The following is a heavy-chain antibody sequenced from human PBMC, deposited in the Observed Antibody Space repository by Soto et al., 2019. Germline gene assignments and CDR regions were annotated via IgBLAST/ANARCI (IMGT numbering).Heavy chain of an antibody. V-gene: IGHV3-23*01. CDR1: GLIFSNYG. CDR3: AKGGYYGSGSYFSTWYDY. D-gene: IGHD3-10*01. CDR2: ISRSGDST. J-gene: IGHJ4*02. Sequence: EVQLLESGGGLVQPGGSLRLSCAASGLIFSNYGMSWVRQAPGKGLEWVSGISRSGDSTYYADSVKGRFTMSRDNSKNTLLLQMNRLRAEDTAIYYCAKGGYYGSGSYFSTWYDYWGQGTLVTVSS.